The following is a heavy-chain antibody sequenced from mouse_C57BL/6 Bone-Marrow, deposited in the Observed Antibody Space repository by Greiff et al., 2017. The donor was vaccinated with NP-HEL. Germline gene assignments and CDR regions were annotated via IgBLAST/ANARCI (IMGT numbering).Heavy chain of an antibody. V-gene: IGHV1-82*01. CDR1: GYAFSSSW. CDR3: AYSPYYFDY. CDR2: IYPGDGDT. D-gene: IGHD2-12*01. Sequence: VKLQESGPELVKPGASVKISCKASGYAFSSSWMNWVKQRPGKGLEWIGRIYPGDGDTNYNGKFKGKATLTADKSSSTAYMQLSSLTSEDSAVYFCAYSPYYFDYWGQGTTLTVSS. J-gene: IGHJ2*01.